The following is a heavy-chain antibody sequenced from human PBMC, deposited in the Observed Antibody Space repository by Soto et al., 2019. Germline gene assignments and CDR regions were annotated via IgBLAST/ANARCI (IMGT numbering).Heavy chain of an antibody. CDR2: ISAYNGNT. CDR3: ARDRVTIFGVVNLWYFDL. J-gene: IGHJ2*01. V-gene: IGHV1-18*01. D-gene: IGHD3-3*01. Sequence: QVQLVQSGAEVKKPGASVTVSCKASGYTFTSYGISWVRQAPGQGLEWMGWISAYNGNTNYAQKLQGRVTMTTDTSTSTAYMELRSLRSDDTAVYYCARDRVTIFGVVNLWYFDLWGRGTLVTVSS. CDR1: GYTFTSYG.